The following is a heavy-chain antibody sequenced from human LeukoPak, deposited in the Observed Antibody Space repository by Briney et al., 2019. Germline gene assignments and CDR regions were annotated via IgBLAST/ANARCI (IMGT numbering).Heavy chain of an antibody. D-gene: IGHD3-3*01. Sequence: EASVKVSCKASGYTFTGYFIHWVRQAPGQGLEWMGWIHPNSGGTDYAQKFQGRVTMTRDTSISTAYLELSRLRSDDTAVYYCARGVYDFWSGHALENDYWGQGTLVTVSS. V-gene: IGHV1-2*02. CDR2: IHPNSGGT. J-gene: IGHJ4*02. CDR3: ARGVYDFWSGHALENDY. CDR1: GYTFTGYF.